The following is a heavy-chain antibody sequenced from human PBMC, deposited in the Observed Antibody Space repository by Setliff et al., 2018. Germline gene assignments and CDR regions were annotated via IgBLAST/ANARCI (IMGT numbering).Heavy chain of an antibody. D-gene: IGHD2-21*01. CDR2: IKEDGSQR. Sequence: GGSLRLSCATSGFTFSNFGMNWARQAPGKGLEWVANIKEDGSQRNYVDAVRGRFTVSRDNARNLLYLQMNSLRVDDTAVYYCSSYLVSWGQGALVTVSS. CDR1: GFTFSNFG. J-gene: IGHJ4*02. CDR3: SSYLVS. V-gene: IGHV3-7*01.